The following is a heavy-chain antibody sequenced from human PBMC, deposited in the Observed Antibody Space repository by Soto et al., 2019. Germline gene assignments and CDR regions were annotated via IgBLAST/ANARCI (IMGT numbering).Heavy chain of an antibody. V-gene: IGHV1-2*02. J-gene: IGHJ4*02. CDR1: GYTFTGYY. D-gene: IGHD6-19*01. CDR3: ARELGEAVAGIRDLDY. CDR2: INPNSGGT. Sequence: ASVKVSCKASGYTFTGYYMHWVRQAPGQGLEWMGWINPNSGGTNYAQTFQGRVTMTRDTSISTAYMELSRLRSDDTAVYYCARELGEAVAGIRDLDYRGKGTLVTV.